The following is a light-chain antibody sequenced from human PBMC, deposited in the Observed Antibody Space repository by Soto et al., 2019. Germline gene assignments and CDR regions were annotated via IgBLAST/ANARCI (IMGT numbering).Light chain of an antibody. V-gene: IGKV3-15*01. J-gene: IGKJ1*01. CDR2: GAS. Sequence: EIVMTQSPATLSVSPRERATLSCSASQSVSSNLAWYQQKPGQAPRLLIYGASTRATGIPARFSGSGSGTEFTLTISSLQSEDFAVYYCQQYNNWPPVTFGQGTKVDIK. CDR1: QSVSSN. CDR3: QQYNNWPPVT.